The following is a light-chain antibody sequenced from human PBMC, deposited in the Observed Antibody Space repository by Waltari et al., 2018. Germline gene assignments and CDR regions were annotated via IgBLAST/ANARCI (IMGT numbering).Light chain of an antibody. CDR1: QSVSSSY. Sequence: EIVLTQSPGTLSSSPGERATLSCRASQSVSSSYLAWYQQKPGQAPRLLIYGASSRATGITDRFSGSGSGTDFTLTISSLQPEDFATYYCQQSYSTPLTFGGGTKVEIK. CDR3: QQSYSTPLT. V-gene: IGKV3-20*01. CDR2: GAS. J-gene: IGKJ4*01.